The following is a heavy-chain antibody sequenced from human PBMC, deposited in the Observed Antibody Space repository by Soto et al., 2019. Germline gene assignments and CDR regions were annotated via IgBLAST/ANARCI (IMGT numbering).Heavy chain of an antibody. Sequence: EVQLLESGGGLVQPGGSLRLSCAASGFTFSNYAVTWVRQAPGKGLEWVSTISGSGGSTYYADSVKGRFTISRDNSKTTLYPQMNSLRAEDTAVYYCAKDQGSSWYEVDYWGQGTLVTVSS. CDR1: GFTFSNYA. D-gene: IGHD6-13*01. V-gene: IGHV3-23*01. CDR2: ISGSGGST. J-gene: IGHJ4*02. CDR3: AKDQGSSWYEVDY.